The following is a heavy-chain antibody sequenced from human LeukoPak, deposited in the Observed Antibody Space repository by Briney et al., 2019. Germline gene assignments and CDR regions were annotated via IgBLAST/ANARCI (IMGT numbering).Heavy chain of an antibody. J-gene: IGHJ3*02. CDR2: INWNGGST. CDR3: AREARPYYGDYGHGAFDI. Sequence: GGSLRLSCAASGFTFDDYGMSWVRQAPGKGLEWVSGINWNGGSTGYADSVKGRFTISRDNAKNSLYLQMNSLRAEDTALYHCAREARPYYGDYGHGAFDIWGQGTMVTVSS. D-gene: IGHD4-17*01. CDR1: GFTFDDYG. V-gene: IGHV3-20*01.